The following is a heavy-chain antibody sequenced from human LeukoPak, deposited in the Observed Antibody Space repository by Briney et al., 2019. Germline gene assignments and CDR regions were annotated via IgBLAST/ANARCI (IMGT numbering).Heavy chain of an antibody. J-gene: IGHJ4*02. CDR1: GGTFSSYA. D-gene: IGHD1-26*01. CDR2: IIPILGVA. Sequence: GASVKVSCKASGGTFSSYAISWVRQAPGQGLEWMGRIIPILGVANYAQKFQGRVTITADKSTSTAYMELSSLRSEDTAVYYCARAGVGATLHNDYWGQGTLVTVSS. V-gene: IGHV1-69*04. CDR3: ARAGVGATLHNDY.